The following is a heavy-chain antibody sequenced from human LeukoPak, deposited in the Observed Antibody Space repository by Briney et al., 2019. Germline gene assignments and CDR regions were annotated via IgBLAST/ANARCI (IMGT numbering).Heavy chain of an antibody. CDR3: ARDGYSFGHDFDY. V-gene: IGHV3-74*01. Sequence: PGGSLRISCAASGFTFSSYWMHWVRHTPGKGLVWVSRIKGDGSSTSYADSVKGRFTISRDNAKNTLYLQMSSLRAEDTAVYYCARDGYSFGHDFDYWGQGTLVTVSS. CDR2: IKGDGSST. D-gene: IGHD5-18*01. CDR1: GFTFSSYW. J-gene: IGHJ4*02.